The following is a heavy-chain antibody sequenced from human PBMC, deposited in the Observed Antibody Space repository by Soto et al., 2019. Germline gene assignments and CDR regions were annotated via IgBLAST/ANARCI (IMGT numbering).Heavy chain of an antibody. CDR3: ARGVRSHYVHYYMAV. CDR2: ISGSGGSI. J-gene: IGHJ6*03. CDR1: GFTFSSYA. V-gene: IGHV3-23*01. D-gene: IGHD4-4*01. Sequence: GSLRLSCAASGFTFSSYAMSWVRQAPGKGLEWVSAISGSGGSIYYADSVKGRFTISRDNAKNSLYLQMNSLRAEDTAVYYCARGVRSHYVHYYMAVWGKGTTVTVSS.